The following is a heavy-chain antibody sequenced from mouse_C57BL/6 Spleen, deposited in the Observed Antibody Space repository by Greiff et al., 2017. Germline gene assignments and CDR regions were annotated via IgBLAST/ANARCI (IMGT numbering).Heavy chain of an antibody. CDR2: IHPNSGST. CDR1: GYTFTSYW. CDR3: ARRGYDSSSYWYFDV. Sequence: VQLQQPGAELVKPGASVKLSCKASGYTFTSYWMHWVKQRPGQGLEWIGMIHPNSGSTNYNEKFKSKATLTVDKSSSTAYMQLSSLTSEDSAVYDCARRGYDSSSYWYFDVWGTGTTVTVSS. J-gene: IGHJ1*03. D-gene: IGHD1-1*01. V-gene: IGHV1-64*01.